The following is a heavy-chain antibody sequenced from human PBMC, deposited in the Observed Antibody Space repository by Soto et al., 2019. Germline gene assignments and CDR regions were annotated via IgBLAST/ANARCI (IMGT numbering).Heavy chain of an antibody. CDR3: ARAAPRFCSGGSCHSVRDY. CDR2: INHSGST. J-gene: IGHJ4*02. CDR1: GGSFSGYY. V-gene: IGHV4-34*01. Sequence: KPSETLSLTCAVYGGSFSGYYWSWIRQPPGKGLEWIGEINHSGSTNYNPSLKSRVTISVDTSKNQFSLKLSSVTAADTAVYYCARAAPRFCSGGSCHSVRDYWGQGTLVTVSS. D-gene: IGHD2-15*01.